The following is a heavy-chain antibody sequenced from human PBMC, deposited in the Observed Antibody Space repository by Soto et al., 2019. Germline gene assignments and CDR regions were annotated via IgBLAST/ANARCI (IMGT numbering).Heavy chain of an antibody. D-gene: IGHD2-15*01. CDR2: INGGNGET. J-gene: IGHJ3*02. CDR1: GYTLTTYT. CDR3: ATPSTDIVVVVAFDAFDI. V-gene: IGHV1-3*01. Sequence: ASVKVSCKASGYTLTTYTMHWVRQAPGQRLEWMGRINGGNGETRYAQKFEGRVTITEDTPTDTVYMELSSLRSEDTAVYYCATPSTDIVVVVAFDAFDIWGQGTMVTVSS.